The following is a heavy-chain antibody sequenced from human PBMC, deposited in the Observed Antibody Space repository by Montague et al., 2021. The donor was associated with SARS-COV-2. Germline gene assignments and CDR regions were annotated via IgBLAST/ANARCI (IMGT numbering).Heavy chain of an antibody. CDR3: ATLPSSITIFGVVQGCYFDD. CDR1: GASISSRSYY. V-gene: IGHV4-39*01. CDR2: KYYSGST. J-gene: IGHJ4*02. D-gene: IGHD3-3*01. Sequence: SETLSLTCTVSGASISSRSYYWGWIRQPPGKGLEWIGFKYYSGSTYYNPTLKSRVTISVDTSKNQFSLKLSSVTAADTAVYYSATLPSSITIFGVVQGCYFDDWGQGTLVTVSS.